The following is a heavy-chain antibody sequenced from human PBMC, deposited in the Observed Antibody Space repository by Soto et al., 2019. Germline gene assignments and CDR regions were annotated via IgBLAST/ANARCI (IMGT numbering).Heavy chain of an antibody. J-gene: IGHJ6*02. D-gene: IGHD1-1*01. CDR3: ARHGHVRERPFYYYGMDV. CDR2: VFYTGSS. CDR1: NYPISSRLY. Sequence: SETLSLTCTLSNYPISSRLYWGWFRQPPGKGLEWIATVFYTGSSSYNSSLQSRATISVDTSKNRISFALRSVTAADTAIYYCARHGHVRERPFYYYGMDVWGQGTTVTVSS. V-gene: IGHV4-38-2*02.